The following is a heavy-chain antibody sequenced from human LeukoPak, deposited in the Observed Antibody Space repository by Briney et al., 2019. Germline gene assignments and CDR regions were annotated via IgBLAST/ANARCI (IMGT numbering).Heavy chain of an antibody. CDR3: ARDGYNWADL. J-gene: IGHJ5*02. D-gene: IGHD5-24*01. CDR2: ISRISTAI. Sequence: GGPLSLSCQPPELPFDYFAMSWARQPPGKGLEWIAYISRISTAIQYADSVKGRFTISRDNGENSLFLQMNTLRVGDTALYYCARDGYNWADLWGQGTLVTVSS. CDR1: ELPFDYFA. V-gene: IGHV3-48*01.